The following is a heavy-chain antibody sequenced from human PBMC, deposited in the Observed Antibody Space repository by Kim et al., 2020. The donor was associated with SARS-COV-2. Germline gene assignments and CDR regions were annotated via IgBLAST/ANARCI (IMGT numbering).Heavy chain of an antibody. Sequence: SETLSLTCTVSEGSITGYYWTWIRQPPGMGLEWIGYIYYSGSTNYNPSLKSRVIMSVDTPKIQFSLKLGSVTAADTAVYYFAGGSIRTVRGGVYYALDV. CDR2: IYYSGST. V-gene: IGHV4-59*13. J-gene: IGHJ6*01. CDR3: AGGSIRTVRGGVYYALDV. D-gene: IGHD3-10*01. CDR1: EGSITGYY.